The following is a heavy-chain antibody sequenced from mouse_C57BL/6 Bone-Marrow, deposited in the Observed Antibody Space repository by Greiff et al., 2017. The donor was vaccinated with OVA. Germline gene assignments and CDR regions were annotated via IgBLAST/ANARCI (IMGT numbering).Heavy chain of an antibody. Sequence: QVQLQQPGAELVKPGASVKMSCKASGYTFTSYWITWVKQRPGQGLEWIGDIYPGSGSTNYNEKFKSKATLTVDTSSSTACMQLSSLTSEDSAVYYCARDYGSSYPYYFDYWGQGTTLTVSS. V-gene: IGHV1-55*01. CDR3: ARDYGSSYPYYFDY. CDR2: IYPGSGST. D-gene: IGHD1-1*01. J-gene: IGHJ2*01. CDR1: GYTFTSYW.